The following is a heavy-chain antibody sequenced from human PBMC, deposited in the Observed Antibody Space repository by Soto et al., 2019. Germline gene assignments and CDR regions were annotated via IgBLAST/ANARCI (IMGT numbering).Heavy chain of an antibody. Sequence: EVQLVGSGGGLVKPGGSLRLSCAASGFTFSSYSMNWVRQAPGKGLEWVSSISSSSSYIYYANSVKGRFTISRDNAKNSLYLKVNSLRAEDTAVYYCAREGYSYGYVGYWGQGTLVTVSS. CDR3: AREGYSYGYVGY. J-gene: IGHJ4*02. CDR1: GFTFSSYS. V-gene: IGHV3-21*01. D-gene: IGHD5-18*01. CDR2: ISSSSSYI.